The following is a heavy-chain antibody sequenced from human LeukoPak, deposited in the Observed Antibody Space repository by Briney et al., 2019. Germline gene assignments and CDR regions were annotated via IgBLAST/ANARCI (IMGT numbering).Heavy chain of an antibody. Sequence: SETLSLTLRVSDDSIRLYYWSWIRQPPAKGLEGIGEINHSGSTNYNPSLNSRVTISVDTSKNQFYLKLRSVTAADTAVYYCARDSRMVRGVMSADAFDIWGQGKMVTVSS. J-gene: IGHJ3*02. D-gene: IGHD3-10*01. CDR1: DDSIRLYY. CDR3: ARDSRMVRGVMSADAFDI. CDR2: INHSGST. V-gene: IGHV4-34*01.